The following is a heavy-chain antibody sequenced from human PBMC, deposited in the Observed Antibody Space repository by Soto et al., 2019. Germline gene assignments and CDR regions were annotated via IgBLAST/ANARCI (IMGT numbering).Heavy chain of an antibody. CDR1: GSTFSSYG. Sequence: PGGSLRLSCAASGSTFSSYGMTWVRQAPGKGLEWVSFSSATGAGTYYADSVKGRFTISRDNSKNTLYLQMTSLRADDTAVYYCAKDRRAGGNYGFYSDFWGQGALVTVSS. CDR2: SSATGAGT. D-gene: IGHD1-7*01. J-gene: IGHJ4*02. V-gene: IGHV3-23*01. CDR3: AKDRRAGGNYGFYSDF.